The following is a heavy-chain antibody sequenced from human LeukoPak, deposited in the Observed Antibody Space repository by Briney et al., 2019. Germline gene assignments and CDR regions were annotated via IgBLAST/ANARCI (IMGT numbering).Heavy chain of an antibody. J-gene: IGHJ6*03. V-gene: IGHV3-48*03. D-gene: IGHD6-13*01. CDR1: GLTFSSYE. Sequence: GGSLRLSCAASGLTFSSYEMNWVRQAPGKGLEWVSYISSSGSTIYYADSVKGRFTISRDNAKNSLYLQMNSLRAEDTAVYYCARRSQQLVSHDYYYYYMDVWGKGTTVTVSS. CDR3: ARRSQQLVSHDYYYYYMDV. CDR2: ISSSGSTI.